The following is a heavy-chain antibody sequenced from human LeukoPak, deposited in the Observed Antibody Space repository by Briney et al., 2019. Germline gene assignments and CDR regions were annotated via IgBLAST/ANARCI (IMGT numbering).Heavy chain of an antibody. Sequence: VGSLRLSCAVSGFSFNTYWMTWVRQAPGTGREWVANIKQDGSEKYYVDSVKGRFTISRDNAKNSLYLQMNSLRAEDTAVYYCARHPYGVLDYWGQGTLVTVSS. CDR3: ARHPYGVLDY. V-gene: IGHV3-7*01. CDR1: GFSFNTYW. J-gene: IGHJ4*02. CDR2: IKQDGSEK. D-gene: IGHD4-17*01.